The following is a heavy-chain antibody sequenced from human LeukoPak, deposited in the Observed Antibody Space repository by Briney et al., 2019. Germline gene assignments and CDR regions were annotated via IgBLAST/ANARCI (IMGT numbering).Heavy chain of an antibody. V-gene: IGHV4-59*01. J-gene: IGHJ4*02. CDR3: ARVSRSGWYYFDY. CDR1: GGSISSYY. CDR2: IYYSGST. D-gene: IGHD6-19*01. Sequence: SETLSLTCTVSGGSISSYYWSWIRQPPGKGLEWIGYIYYSGSTNYNPSFKSRVTVSVDTSQNQFSLKVSSVTAADTAVYYCARVSRSGWYYFDYWGQGTLVTVSS.